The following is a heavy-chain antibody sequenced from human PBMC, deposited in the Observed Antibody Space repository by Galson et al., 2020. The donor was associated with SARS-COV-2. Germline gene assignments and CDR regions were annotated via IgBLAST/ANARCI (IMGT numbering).Heavy chain of an antibody. CDR2: MSSTGGTS. CDR1: GFIFSDYA. D-gene: IGHD6-19*01. CDR3: LSYSSTRDNY. V-gene: IGHV3-64D*09. J-gene: IGHJ4*02. Sequence: GGSLRLSCSAYGFIFSDYAMHWVRQAPGKGLQYVSAMSSTGGTSFYADSVNGRFTMSRDNSKNTFYLQMTGLRVEDSAFYYCLSYSSTRDNYWGQGTLVTVSS.